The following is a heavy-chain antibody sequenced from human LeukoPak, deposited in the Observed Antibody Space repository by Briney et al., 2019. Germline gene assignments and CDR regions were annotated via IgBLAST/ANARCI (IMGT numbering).Heavy chain of an antibody. D-gene: IGHD2-15*01. J-gene: IGHJ6*02. V-gene: IGHV4-31*03. CDR2: ICWSGST. CDR1: GGSISSGGYY. CDR3: ASRATFSCCSAMDV. Sequence: SETLSLTCTVSGGSISSGGYYWSWIRQHPGKGLEGFGYICWSGSTYSNPSLKSRVTISVDTSKTQFSLKLSSATAADTAVYYCASRATFSCCSAMDVWGQGTTVTVSS.